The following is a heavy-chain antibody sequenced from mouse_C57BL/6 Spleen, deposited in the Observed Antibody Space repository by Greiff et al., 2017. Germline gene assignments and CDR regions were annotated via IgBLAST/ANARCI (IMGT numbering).Heavy chain of an antibody. CDR2: INPSNGGT. Sequence: QVQLQQPGTELVKPGASVKLSCKASGYTFTSYWMHWVKQRPGQGLEWIGNINPSNGGTNYNEKFKSKATLTVDKSSNTAYMQLSSLTSEDSAVYYCARRDYGYDDWYFDVWGTGTTVTVSS. D-gene: IGHD2-2*01. V-gene: IGHV1-53*01. J-gene: IGHJ1*03. CDR3: ARRDYGYDDWYFDV. CDR1: GYTFTSYW.